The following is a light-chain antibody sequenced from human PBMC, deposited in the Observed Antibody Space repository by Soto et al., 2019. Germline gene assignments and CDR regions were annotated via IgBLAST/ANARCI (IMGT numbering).Light chain of an antibody. Sequence: IMLTQSPGTLSLSPRERATLSCRASQSVSSSYLAWYQQKPGQAPRLLIYGASSRATGIPDRFSGSGSGTDFTLTISRLEPEDFAVYYCQQYGSSGTFGQGTKVDIK. J-gene: IGKJ1*01. CDR1: QSVSSSY. CDR2: GAS. CDR3: QQYGSSGT. V-gene: IGKV3-20*01.